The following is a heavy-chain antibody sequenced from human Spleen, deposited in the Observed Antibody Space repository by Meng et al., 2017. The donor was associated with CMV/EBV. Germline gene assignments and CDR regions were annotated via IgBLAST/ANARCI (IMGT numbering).Heavy chain of an antibody. CDR1: GFTFSSYS. D-gene: IGHD3-3*01. V-gene: IGHV3-48*04. CDR2: ISSSGSTI. J-gene: IGHJ6*02. Sequence: GESLKISCAASGFTFSSYSMNWVRQAPGKGLEWVSYISSSGSTIYYADSVKGRFTISRDNAKNSLYLQMNSLRAEDTAVYYCARVNYDFWSGYYYYGMDVWGQGTTVTVSS. CDR3: ARVNYDFWSGYYYYGMDV.